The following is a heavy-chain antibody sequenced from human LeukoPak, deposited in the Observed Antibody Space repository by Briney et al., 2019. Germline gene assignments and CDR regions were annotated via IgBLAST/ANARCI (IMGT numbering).Heavy chain of an antibody. CDR3: AKGRGSANYIFDY. Sequence: GGSLRLSCAASGFIFSNYGMSWVRQAPGKGLEWVSGVSGSGDSTSYADCVKGRFTISRDNSKNTLYLQMNSLRAEDTAVYFCAKGRGSANYIFDYWGQGTLVTVSS. CDR2: VSGSGDST. CDR1: GFIFSNYG. J-gene: IGHJ4*02. V-gene: IGHV3-23*01. D-gene: IGHD4/OR15-4a*01.